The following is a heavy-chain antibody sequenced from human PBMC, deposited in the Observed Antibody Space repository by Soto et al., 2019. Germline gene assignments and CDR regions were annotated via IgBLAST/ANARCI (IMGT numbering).Heavy chain of an antibody. V-gene: IGHV1-18*04. CDR2: VSAYNGNT. Sequence: ASVKVSCKASGYTFTSYGISWVRQAPGQGLEWMGWVSAYNGNTNYAQKLQGRVTMTTDTSTSTAYMELRSLRSDDTAVYYCARAGRDSIGYSSSLHWGQGTLVTVSS. CDR3: ARAGRDSIGYSSSLH. D-gene: IGHD3-22*01. CDR1: GYTFTSYG. J-gene: IGHJ1*01.